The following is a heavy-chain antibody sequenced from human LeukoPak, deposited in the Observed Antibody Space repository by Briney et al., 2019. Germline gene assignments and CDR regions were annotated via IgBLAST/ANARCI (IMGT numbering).Heavy chain of an antibody. J-gene: IGHJ4*02. V-gene: IGHV1-69*02. D-gene: IGHD6-19*01. CDR1: GFTFSAYY. CDR3: ARQGSSGWLFDY. CDR2: IIPILGIA. Sequence: GASVKVSCKASGFTFSAYYMNWVRQAPGQGLEWMGRIIPILGIANYAQKFQGRVTITANKSTSTAYMELSSLRSEDTAVYYCARQGSSGWLFDYWGQGTLVTVSS.